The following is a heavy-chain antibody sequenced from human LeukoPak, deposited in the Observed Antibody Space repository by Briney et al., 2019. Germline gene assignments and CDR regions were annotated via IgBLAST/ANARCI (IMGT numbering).Heavy chain of an antibody. D-gene: IGHD6-13*01. J-gene: IGHJ6*02. Sequence: SETLSLTCTVSGVSISSGGYYWSWIRQPPGKGLEWIGYIYHSGSTYYNPSLKSRVTISVDRSKNQFSLKLSSVTAADTAMYYCARHWRGKRIAAAGTGVYYYGMDVWGQGTTVTVSS. CDR3: ARHWRGKRIAAAGTGVYYYGMDV. CDR1: GVSISSGGYY. CDR2: IYHSGST. V-gene: IGHV4-30-2*01.